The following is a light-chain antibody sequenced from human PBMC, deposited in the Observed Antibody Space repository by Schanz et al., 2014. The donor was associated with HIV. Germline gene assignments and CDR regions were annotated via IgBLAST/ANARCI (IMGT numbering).Light chain of an antibody. J-gene: IGKJ4*01. Sequence: DIVLTQSPGTLSLSPGERATLSCRASQSVSSSYLAWYQQKPGQAPRLLIYGASNRATGIPDRFSGSGSGTDFTLTISSLQSEDFAVYYCQQYNTWPLTFGGGTKVEIK. CDR2: GAS. V-gene: IGKV3-20*01. CDR3: QQYNTWPLT. CDR1: QSVSSSY.